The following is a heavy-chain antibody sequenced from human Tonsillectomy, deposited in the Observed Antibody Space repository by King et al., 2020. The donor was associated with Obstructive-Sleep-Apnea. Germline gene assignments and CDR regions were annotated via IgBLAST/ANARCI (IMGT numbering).Heavy chain of an antibody. CDR2: IRTKPYGGTT. CDR1: GFTFGVYA. Sequence: VQLVESGGDLVQPWRSLRLSCSASGFTFGVYAMSLFRPAPGKGLEWVGFIRTKPYGGTTDYAASVKGRFTISRDDSKSIAYLQMNSLKTEDTAVYYCTRDRSVLMSVWGTSHNYYNYYGMDV. CDR3: TRDRSVLMSVWGTSHNYYNYYGMDV. J-gene: IGHJ6*01. V-gene: IGHV3-49*03. D-gene: IGHD3-16*01.